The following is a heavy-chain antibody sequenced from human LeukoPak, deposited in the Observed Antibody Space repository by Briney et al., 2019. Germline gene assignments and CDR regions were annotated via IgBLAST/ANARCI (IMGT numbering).Heavy chain of an antibody. CDR1: GDSISSYY. V-gene: IGHV4-59*08. CDR2: IYYSGST. J-gene: IGHJ4*02. D-gene: IGHD3-16*01. CDR3: ARRKLGYFDY. Sequence: SETLSLTCTVSGDSISSYYWSWMRQPPGKGLEWIGYIYYSGSTYYNPSLKSRVTISVDTSKNQFSLKLSSVTAADTAVYYCARRKLGYFDYWGQGTLVTVSS.